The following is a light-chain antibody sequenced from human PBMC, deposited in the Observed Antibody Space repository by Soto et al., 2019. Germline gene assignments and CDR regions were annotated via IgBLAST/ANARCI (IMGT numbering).Light chain of an antibody. CDR2: KAS. CDR3: QQYINSLRT. J-gene: IGKJ1*01. V-gene: IGKV1-5*03. CDR1: QSISSW. Sequence: DIQMTQSPSTLSASVGDRITITCRASQSISSWLAWYQQKPGKAPKLLIYKASSLESGVPSRFSGSGSGTEFTLTIISLQPDDFATYYCQQYINSLRTFGQGTKVEIK.